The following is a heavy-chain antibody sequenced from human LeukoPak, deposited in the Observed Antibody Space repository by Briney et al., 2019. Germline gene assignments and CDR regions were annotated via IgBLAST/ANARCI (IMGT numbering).Heavy chain of an antibody. D-gene: IGHD3-22*01. V-gene: IGHV1-46*01. CDR3: AREPPEDYYDSRKAFDY. CDR2: INPSGGST. Sequence: ASVKVSFTASGYTFTSYYMHWVRQAPGQGLEWMGIINPSGGSTSYAQKFQGRVTMTRDTSTSTVYMELSSLRSEDTAVYYCAREPPEDYYDSRKAFDYWGQGTLVTVSS. CDR1: GYTFTSYY. J-gene: IGHJ4*02.